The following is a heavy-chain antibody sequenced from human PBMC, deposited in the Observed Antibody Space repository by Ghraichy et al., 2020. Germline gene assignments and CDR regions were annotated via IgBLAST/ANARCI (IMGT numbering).Heavy chain of an antibody. V-gene: IGHV4-30-4*01. CDR2: IHYGGNT. D-gene: IGHD3-10*01. CDR3: ARRFAGSGSYSMFDS. CDR1: GASIISGDHY. Sequence: SLNISCTVSGASIISGDHYWSWIRQPPGKGLEWIGYIHYGGNTFYSPSLKSRTTISVDTSKRQFSLRLSSVTAADTALYYCARRFAGSGSYSMFDSWGQGTLVSVSS. J-gene: IGHJ5*01.